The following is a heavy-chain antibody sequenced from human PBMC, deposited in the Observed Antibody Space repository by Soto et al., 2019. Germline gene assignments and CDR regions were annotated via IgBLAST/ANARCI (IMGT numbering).Heavy chain of an antibody. J-gene: IGHJ4*02. V-gene: IGHV3-7*01. CDR3: AFSVVVAATEPFFDY. CDR1: GFTFSSYW. CDR2: IKQDGSEK. Sequence: VGSLRLSCAASGFTFSSYWMSWVRQAPGKGLEWVANIKQDGSEKYYVDSVKGRFTISRDNAKNSLYLQMSSLRAEDTAVYYCAFSVVVAATEPFFDYWGQGT. D-gene: IGHD2-15*01.